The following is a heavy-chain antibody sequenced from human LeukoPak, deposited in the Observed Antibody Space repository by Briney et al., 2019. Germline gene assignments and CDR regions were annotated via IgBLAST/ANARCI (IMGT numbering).Heavy chain of an antibody. Sequence: PGGSLRLSCAASGFTFSSYAMSWVRRAPGKGLEWVSYISSSGSTIYYADSVKGRFTISRDNSKNTLYLQMNSLRAEDTAVYYCAKDRYYYDSSGYYYYFDYWGQGTLVTVSS. V-gene: IGHV3-23*01. CDR3: AKDRYYYDSSGYYYYFDY. CDR1: GFTFSSYA. CDR2: ISSSGSTI. J-gene: IGHJ4*02. D-gene: IGHD3-22*01.